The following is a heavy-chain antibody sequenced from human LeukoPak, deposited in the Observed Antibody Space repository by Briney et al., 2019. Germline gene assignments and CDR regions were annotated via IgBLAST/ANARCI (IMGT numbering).Heavy chain of an antibody. J-gene: IGHJ3*02. Sequence: SETLSLTCAVYGGSFSGYYWSWIRQPPGKGLEWIGEINHSGSTSYNPSFKSRVTISVDTSKNQFSLKLSSVTAADTAVYYCARVGMIVVPLDAFDIWGQGTMVTVSS. CDR1: GGSFSGYY. V-gene: IGHV4-34*01. CDR2: INHSGST. CDR3: ARVGMIVVPLDAFDI. D-gene: IGHD3-22*01.